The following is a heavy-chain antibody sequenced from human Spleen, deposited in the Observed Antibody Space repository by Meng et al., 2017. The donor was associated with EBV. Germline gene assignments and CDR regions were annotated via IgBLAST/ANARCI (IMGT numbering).Heavy chain of an antibody. CDR3: SRDLAGPYDD. J-gene: IGHJ4*02. CDR1: GFTFSIYW. Sequence: EARVVESGGGLVQPGGSLGLSCAASGFTFSIYWMHWVRQAPGKGLVWISRINENGRTTTYADSVKGRFTISRDNTKNTLYLQMNSLRAEDTAVYFCSRDLAGPYDDWGQGTLVTVSS. V-gene: IGHV3-74*01. CDR2: INENGRTT.